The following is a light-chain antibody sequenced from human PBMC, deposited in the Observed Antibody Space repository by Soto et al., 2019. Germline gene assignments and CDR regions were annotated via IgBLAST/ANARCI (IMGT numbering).Light chain of an antibody. CDR1: QSISSY. CDR3: QQSYSTPPT. Sequence: DIQMTQSPSSLSASVGDRATITCRASQSISSYLNWYHQKPGKAPQLLIYAASSLQSGVPSRFSGSGSGTDFTLTISSLQPEDFATYYCQQSYSTPPTFGQGTKVEIK. J-gene: IGKJ1*01. V-gene: IGKV1-39*01. CDR2: AAS.